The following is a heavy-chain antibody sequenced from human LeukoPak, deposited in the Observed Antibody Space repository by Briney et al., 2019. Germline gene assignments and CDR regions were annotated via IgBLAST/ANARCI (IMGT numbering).Heavy chain of an antibody. V-gene: IGHV3-53*01. CDR3: ARDLGGYSYGSHFDY. CDR2: IYSDNT. CDR1: GFTVSSNS. Sequence: GGSLRLSCTVSGFTVSSNSMSWVRQAPGKGLEWVSFIYSDNTHYSDSVKGRFTISIDNSKNTLYLQMNSLRAEDTAVYYCARDLGGYSYGSHFDYWGQGTLVTVSS. J-gene: IGHJ4*02. D-gene: IGHD5-18*01.